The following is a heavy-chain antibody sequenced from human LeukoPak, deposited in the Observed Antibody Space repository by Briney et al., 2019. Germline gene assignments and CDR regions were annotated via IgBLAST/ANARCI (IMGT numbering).Heavy chain of an antibody. CDR2: IYYSGST. CDR3: ARAHMVRGGLHNWFDP. J-gene: IGHJ5*02. V-gene: IGHV4-39*07. CDR1: GGSISSSSYY. Sequence: SETLSLTCTVSGGSISSSSYYWGWIRQPPGKGLEWIGSIYYSGSTYYNPSLKSRVTISVDTSKYQFSLKLSSVTAADTAVYYCARAHMVRGGLHNWFDPWGQGTLVTVSS. D-gene: IGHD3-10*01.